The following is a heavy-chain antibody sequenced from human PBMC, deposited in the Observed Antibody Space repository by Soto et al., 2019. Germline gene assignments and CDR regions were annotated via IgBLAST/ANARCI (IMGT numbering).Heavy chain of an antibody. CDR2: IYYSGST. V-gene: IGHV4-59*08. Sequence: QVQLQESGPGLVKPSETLSITCTVSGGSISSYYWTWIRPPPGKGLEWIGYIYYSGSTNYNPSLTSRVTISVATSKAQFSLKLCSVTAADTAVYYCARIDGYYHYMDVWCKGTTVTVSS. CDR1: GGSISSYY. D-gene: IGHD6-13*01. CDR3: ARIDGYYHYMDV. J-gene: IGHJ6*03.